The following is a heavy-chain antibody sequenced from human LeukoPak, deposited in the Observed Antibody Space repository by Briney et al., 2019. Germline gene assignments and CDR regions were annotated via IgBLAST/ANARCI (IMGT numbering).Heavy chain of an antibody. D-gene: IGHD3-16*02. CDR1: GFTFGDYA. Sequence: GGSLRLSCTASGFTFGDYAMSWFRQAPGKGLEWVGFIRSKAYGGTTEYAASVKGRFTISRDEFKSIAYPQMNSLNTEDAAVYYCTRGEKSVWGSYRYTYYFDCWGQGTPVTVSS. CDR3: TRGEKSVWGSYRYTYYFDC. CDR2: IRSKAYGGTT. J-gene: IGHJ4*02. V-gene: IGHV3-49*03.